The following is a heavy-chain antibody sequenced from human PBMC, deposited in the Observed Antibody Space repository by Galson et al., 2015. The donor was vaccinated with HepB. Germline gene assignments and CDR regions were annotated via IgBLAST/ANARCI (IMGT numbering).Heavy chain of an antibody. Sequence: SVKVSCKVSGYTLTELSMHWVRQAPGKGLEWMGGFDPEDGETIYAQKFQGRVTMTEDTSTDTAYMELSSLRSEDTAVYYCATDILGANLQISLAAVRYFDYWGQGTLVTVSS. CDR1: GYTLTELS. CDR2: FDPEDGET. J-gene: IGHJ4*02. V-gene: IGHV1-24*01. D-gene: IGHD6-13*01. CDR3: ATDILGANLQISLAAVRYFDY.